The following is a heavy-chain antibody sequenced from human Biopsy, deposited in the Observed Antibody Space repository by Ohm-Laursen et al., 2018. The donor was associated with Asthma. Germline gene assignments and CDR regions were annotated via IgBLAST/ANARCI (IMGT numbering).Heavy chain of an antibody. D-gene: IGHD3-10*01. CDR1: GGSVSSGSYY. CDR2: IYYSGGT. J-gene: IGHJ4*02. V-gene: IGHV4-61*01. CDR3: ARERAGYYGSGSYLGY. Sequence: SETLSLTCTVSGGSVSSGSYYWSWLRQPPGKGLEWIGYIYYSGGTNYNPSLKSRVTISVDKSKNQFSLKLSSVTAADTAVYYCARERAGYYGSGSYLGYWGQGTLVTVSS.